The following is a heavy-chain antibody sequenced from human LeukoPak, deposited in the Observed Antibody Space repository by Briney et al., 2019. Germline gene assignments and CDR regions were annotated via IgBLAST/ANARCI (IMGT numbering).Heavy chain of an antibody. CDR2: IHYTGAT. CDR1: GGSITGYY. D-gene: IGHD1-1*01. V-gene: IGHV4-34*01. Sequence: SETLSLTCAVYGGSITGYYWSWIRQTPGRGLEWVGEIHYTGATSYNPSLKSRATISVDTSKNQFSLKLSSVTAADTALYYCARFGTRDNCCYPGVDTWGQGTPVTVSS. J-gene: IGHJ5*02. CDR3: ARFGTRDNCCYPGVDT.